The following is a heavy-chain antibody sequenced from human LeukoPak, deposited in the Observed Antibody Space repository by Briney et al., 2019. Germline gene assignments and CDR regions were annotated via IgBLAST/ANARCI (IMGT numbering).Heavy chain of an antibody. CDR3: ARGRFYTSGSYYNRLDY. CDR2: INPKSGGT. V-gene: IGHV1-2*02. CDR1: GYTFTDYF. Sequence: ASVNVSCKASGYTFTDYFMNWVRQAPGQGLEWMGWINPKSGGTVYAQKFQGRVTMTWDTSISTAYMELSRLRSDDTAIYYCARGRFYTSGSYYNRLDYWGQGTLVTVSS. D-gene: IGHD3-10*01. J-gene: IGHJ4*02.